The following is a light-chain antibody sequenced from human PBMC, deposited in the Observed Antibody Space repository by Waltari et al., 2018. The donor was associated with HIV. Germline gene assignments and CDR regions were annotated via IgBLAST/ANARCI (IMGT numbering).Light chain of an antibody. J-gene: IGLJ2*01. Sequence: QSALTQPASVSGSPGQSITISCTGTSSDFGSYNLFSWYQQHPGKAPKLMIYEVSKRPSGVSNRFSGSKSGNTASLTISGLQAEDEADYYCCSYVGNSLAVFGGGTKLTVL. CDR1: SSDFGSYNL. CDR3: CSYVGNSLAV. CDR2: EVS. V-gene: IGLV2-23*02.